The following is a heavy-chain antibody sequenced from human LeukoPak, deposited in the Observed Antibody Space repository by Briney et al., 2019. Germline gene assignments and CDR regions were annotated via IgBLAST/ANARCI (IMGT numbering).Heavy chain of an antibody. V-gene: IGHV3-23*01. CDR1: GFTFSSYA. D-gene: IGHD3-10*01. CDR3: AKDPWQRGSGSYLFDY. Sequence: GGSLRLSCAASGFTFSSYAMSWVRQAPGKGLEWVSAISGSGGSTYYADSVKGRFTISRDNSKNTLYLQMNSLRAEDAAVYYCAKDPWQRGSGSYLFDYWGQGTLVTVSS. CDR2: ISGSGGST. J-gene: IGHJ4*02.